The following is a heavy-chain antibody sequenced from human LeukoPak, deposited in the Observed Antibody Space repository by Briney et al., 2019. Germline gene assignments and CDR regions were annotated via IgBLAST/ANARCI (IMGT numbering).Heavy chain of an antibody. J-gene: IGHJ4*02. CDR3: ARRVVGAMPFDY. CDR1: GFAFSNHN. V-gene: IGHV3-48*02. Sequence: GGSLRLSCAASGFAFSNHNMNWVRQAPGKGLEWVSYIHTSSNSIYYADSVKGRFTISRDNAKNSLYLQMNSLRDEDTAVYYCARRVVGAMPFDYWGQGTLVTVSS. CDR2: IHTSSNSI. D-gene: IGHD1-26*01.